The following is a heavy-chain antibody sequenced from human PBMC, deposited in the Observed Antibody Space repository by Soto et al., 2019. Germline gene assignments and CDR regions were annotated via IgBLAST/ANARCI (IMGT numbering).Heavy chain of an antibody. J-gene: IGHJ4*02. CDR2: IIPIFGTA. D-gene: IGHD6-19*01. V-gene: IGHV1-69*13. CDR1: GGTFSSYA. Sequence: GASVKVSCKASGGTFSSYAISWVRQAPGQGLEWMGGIIPIFGTANYAQKFQGRVTITADESTSTAYMELSSLRSEDTAVYYCAREAAARPIHKQWLVTFDYWGQGTLVTVYS. CDR3: AREAAARPIHKQWLVTFDY.